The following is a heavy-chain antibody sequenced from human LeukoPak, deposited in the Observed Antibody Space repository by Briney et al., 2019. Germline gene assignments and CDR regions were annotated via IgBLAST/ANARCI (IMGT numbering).Heavy chain of an antibody. Sequence: GRSLRLSCAASGFTFDVYAMHWVRHAPGKGLEWVSGISWNSGNIVYADSVKGRFTISRDNAKNSLYLQMNSLRADDMALYYCAKGNRQWVNLNWFDPWGQGTLVTVSS. V-gene: IGHV3-9*03. D-gene: IGHD6-19*01. CDR3: AKGNRQWVNLNWFDP. J-gene: IGHJ5*02. CDR2: ISWNSGNI. CDR1: GFTFDVYA.